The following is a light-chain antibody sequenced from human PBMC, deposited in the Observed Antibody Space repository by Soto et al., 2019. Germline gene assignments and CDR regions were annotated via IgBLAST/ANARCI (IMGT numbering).Light chain of an antibody. V-gene: IGKV4-1*01. J-gene: IGKJ4*01. Sequence: DIVMTQSPDSLAVSLGERATINCKSSQSVLYSSNNRNYLAWYQQKPGQPPMLLIYWASTRESGVPDRFSGSGSEKDFTLTISSLQAEDVAVYYCQQYYSTPLTFGGGTKVEIK. CDR3: QQYYSTPLT. CDR2: WAS. CDR1: QSVLYSSNNRNY.